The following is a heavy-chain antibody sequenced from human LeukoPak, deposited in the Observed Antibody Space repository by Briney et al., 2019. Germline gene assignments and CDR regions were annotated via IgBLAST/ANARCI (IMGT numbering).Heavy chain of an antibody. CDR3: ARGAGWYEH. CDR1: GGSISSSSYY. CDR2: IYYSGNT. Sequence: TSETLSLTCTVSGGSISSSSYYWGWIRQPPGKGLEWIGSIYYSGNTNYNPSLKSRVTISLDTSNNQFSLKLSSVTAADTAVYYCARGAGWYEHWGQGTLVTVSS. V-gene: IGHV4-39*07. J-gene: IGHJ5*02. D-gene: IGHD6-13*01.